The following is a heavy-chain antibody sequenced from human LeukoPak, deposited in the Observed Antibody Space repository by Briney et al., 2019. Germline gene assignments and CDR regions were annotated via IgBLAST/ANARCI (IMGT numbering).Heavy chain of an antibody. CDR1: GYTFTGYY. J-gene: IGHJ6*02. Sequence: ASVKVSCKASGYTFTGYYVHWVRQAPGQGLEWMGWINPNSGGTNYAQKFQGWVTMTRDTSISTAYMELSRLRSDDTAVYYCARDLYLGYSSSWYLSTSYGMDVWGQGTTVTVSS. D-gene: IGHD6-13*01. V-gene: IGHV1-2*04. CDR3: ARDLYLGYSSSWYLSTSYGMDV. CDR2: INPNSGGT.